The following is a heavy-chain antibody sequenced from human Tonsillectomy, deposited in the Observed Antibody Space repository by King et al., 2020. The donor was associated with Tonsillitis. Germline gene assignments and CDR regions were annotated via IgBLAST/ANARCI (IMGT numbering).Heavy chain of an antibody. CDR1: DFTFSSYA. J-gene: IGHJ3*02. V-gene: IGHV3-23*04. CDR3: AKGWWLRASDTFDI. D-gene: IGHD2-15*01. CDR2: ISATDGTT. Sequence: VQLVESGGGLVQPGGSLRLSCAGADFTFSSYAMNWVRQAPGKGLQWVSSISATDGTTYYTDSVKGRFTISRDNSKNTVWLQMNSLRAEDTAVYYCAKGWWLRASDTFDIRGQGTMVTVSA.